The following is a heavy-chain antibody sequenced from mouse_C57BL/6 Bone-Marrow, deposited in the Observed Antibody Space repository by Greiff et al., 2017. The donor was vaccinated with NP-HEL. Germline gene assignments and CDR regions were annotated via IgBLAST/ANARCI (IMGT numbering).Heavy chain of an antibody. D-gene: IGHD2-3*01. V-gene: IGHV1-15*01. CDR1: GYTFTDYE. CDR2: IDPETGGT. CDR3: TRYDGYYVNYYAMDY. J-gene: IGHJ4*01. Sequence: ESGAELVRPGASVTLSCKASGYTFTDYEMHWVKQTPVHGLEWIGAIDPETGGTAYNQKFKGKAILTADKSSSTAYMELRSLTSEDSAVYYCTRYDGYYVNYYAMDYWGQGTSVTVSS.